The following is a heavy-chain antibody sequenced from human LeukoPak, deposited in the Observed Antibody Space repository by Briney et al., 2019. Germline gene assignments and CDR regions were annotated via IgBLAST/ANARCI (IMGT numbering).Heavy chain of an antibody. CDR1: GYNFADYF. V-gene: IGHV1-69-2*01. CDR2: IDPEFGDT. D-gene: IGHD1-14*01. J-gene: IGHJ4*02. Sequence: ASVKVSCKTSGYNFADYFLRWVQQAPRKGLEWIGRIDPEFGDTKYATRFQGRVTIIADPSTDTAYLDLSGLRSEDTALYYCATGPRNIWDYWGQGTLVTVSS. CDR3: ATGPRNIWDY.